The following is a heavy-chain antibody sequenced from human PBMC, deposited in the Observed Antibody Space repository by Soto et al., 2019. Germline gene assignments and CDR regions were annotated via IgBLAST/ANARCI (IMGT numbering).Heavy chain of an antibody. Sequence: QVQLQESGPGLVKPSETLSLTCAVSGDSISSYYCMWIRQPPGKGLESIGYLYYGRSANYNPSLKSRVTLSVDTSPNQCSLTLSSMTAADTAVYSCALRSMAVVPEYWGQGTLVTVSS. J-gene: IGHJ4*02. CDR2: LYYGRSA. CDR3: ALRSMAVVPEY. D-gene: IGHD3-22*01. CDR1: GDSISSYY. V-gene: IGHV4-59*01.